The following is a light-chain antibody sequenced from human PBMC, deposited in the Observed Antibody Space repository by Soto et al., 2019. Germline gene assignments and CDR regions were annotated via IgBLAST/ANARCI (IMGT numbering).Light chain of an antibody. CDR3: QQRSNWPPVT. V-gene: IGKV3-15*01. J-gene: IGKJ1*01. CDR2: GAS. CDR1: QSVSSQ. Sequence: EVVMTQSPATLSVSPGERATLSCRASQSVSSQLAWYQQKPGQAPRLLIYGASTRATGIPARFSGSGSGTDFTLTISSLEPEDVAVYYCQQRSNWPPVTFGQGTKVEIK.